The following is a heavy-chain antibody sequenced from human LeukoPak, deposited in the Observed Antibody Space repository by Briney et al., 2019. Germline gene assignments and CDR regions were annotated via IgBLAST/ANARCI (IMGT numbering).Heavy chain of an antibody. V-gene: IGHV4-4*07. J-gene: IGHJ4*02. CDR1: ASAISRYL. Sequence: EAGPGLVTSSATLSLTCAISASAISRYLSSWIRQPACKGLERLGRTHTTGTTTYSPSFQSPVTMSMYTSKKQISLMLTSVTGADTAVYSCATEQVCGSAWGFDYWGQGSLVTVSS. CDR2: THTTGTT. D-gene: IGHD2-21*01. CDR3: ATEQVCGSAWGFDY.